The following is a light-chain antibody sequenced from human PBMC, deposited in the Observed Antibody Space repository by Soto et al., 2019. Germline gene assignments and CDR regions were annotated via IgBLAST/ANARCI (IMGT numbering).Light chain of an antibody. J-gene: IGKJ5*01. V-gene: IGKV3-20*01. CDR3: QQYSNWPPIT. CDR2: GTS. Sequence: EVVLTQSPGTLSLSRGERATLSCRASERIYSAYLGWYQQKPGQAPRLLIYGTSSRATGTPDRFSGSGSGTEFTLTISSLQSEDFAVYYCQQYSNWPPITFGQGTRLEI. CDR1: ERIYSAY.